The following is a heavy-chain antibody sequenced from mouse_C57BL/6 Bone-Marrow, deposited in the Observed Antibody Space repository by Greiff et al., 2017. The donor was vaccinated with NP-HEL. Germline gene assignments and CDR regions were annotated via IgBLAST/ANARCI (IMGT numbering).Heavy chain of an antibody. D-gene: IGHD1-1*01. Sequence: LSFFSSFFPFRHSFLNCVRPSPSTGLEWVAQIRLKSDNYATHYAESVKGRFTISRDDSKSSVYLQMNNLRAEDTGIYYCSTVPHFDYWGQGTTLTVSS. J-gene: IGHJ2*01. V-gene: IGHV6-3*01. CDR2: IRLKSDNYAT. CDR3: STVPHFDY. CDR1: FFPFRHSF.